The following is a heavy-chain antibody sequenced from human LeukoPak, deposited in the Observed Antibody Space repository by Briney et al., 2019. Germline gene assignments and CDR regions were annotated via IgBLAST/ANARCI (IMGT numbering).Heavy chain of an antibody. Sequence: PGGSLRLSCAASGFTFSSYAMSWVRQTPGKGLEWVSAISGSGGSTYYVDSVKGRLTISRDNSKNTLYLQMNSLRAEDTAVYYCAKDYYDSSGYFDYWGQGTLVTVSS. CDR2: ISGSGGST. J-gene: IGHJ4*02. D-gene: IGHD3-22*01. CDR1: GFTFSSYA. V-gene: IGHV3-23*01. CDR3: AKDYYDSSGYFDY.